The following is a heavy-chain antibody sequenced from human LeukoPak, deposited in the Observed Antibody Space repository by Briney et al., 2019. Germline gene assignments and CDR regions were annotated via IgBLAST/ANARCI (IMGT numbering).Heavy chain of an antibody. J-gene: IGHJ4*02. CDR3: AIPSPEQWMWARLGYYFDY. CDR1: GYTFTGYF. D-gene: IGHD6-19*01. CDR2: INPISGGT. Sequence: ASVKVSCKASGYTFTGYFMHWVRHAPGQGLVWVGWINPISGGTNYAQNVQGRVTMTKDTSISTAYMELSRLSSDDTAVYYCAIPSPEQWMWARLGYYFDYWGQGTLVTISS. V-gene: IGHV1-2*02.